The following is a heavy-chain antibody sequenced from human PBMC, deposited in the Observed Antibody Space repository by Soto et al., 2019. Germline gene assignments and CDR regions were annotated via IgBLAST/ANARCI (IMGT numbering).Heavy chain of an antibody. CDR3: AGRNRSAFDY. CDR1: GGSINSYY. J-gene: IGHJ4*02. V-gene: IGHV4-59*08. D-gene: IGHD2-21*02. CDR2: IYYSGST. Sequence: QVQLQESGPGLVKPSETLSLTCTVSGGSINSYYWSWIRQPPGKGLEWIGSIYYSGSTTYNPSLTSRVTISLETSKKQYSLNLTSVTAADTAVYFCAGRNRSAFDYWGQGTLFTVSS.